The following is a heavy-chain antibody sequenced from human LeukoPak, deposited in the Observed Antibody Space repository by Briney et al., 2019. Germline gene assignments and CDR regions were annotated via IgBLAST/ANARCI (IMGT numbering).Heavy chain of an antibody. CDR1: GGSISNYY. Sequence: SETLSLTCTVSGGSISNYYWTWLRQPPGKGLEWIGYIYYSGSTNYNPSLTSRVTISLDTSKNQFSLKLSSVTAADTAMYYCARDQPSGGKYYFDYWGQGTLVTVSS. D-gene: IGHD1-26*01. V-gene: IGHV4-59*01. CDR2: IYYSGST. CDR3: ARDQPSGGKYYFDY. J-gene: IGHJ4*02.